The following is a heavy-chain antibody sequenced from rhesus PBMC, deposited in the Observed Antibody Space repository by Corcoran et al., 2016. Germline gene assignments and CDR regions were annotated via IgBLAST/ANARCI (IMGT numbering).Heavy chain of an antibody. Sequence: EVQLVETGGGLVQPGGSLKLSCAASGFTFSSYGMSWVRQAPGKVLEWVSAINSGGGSTYYAESVKGRFTISRDNSKNTLSMQMNSLRAEDTAVYYCAKGAGYFDYWGQGVLVTVSS. J-gene: IGHJ4*01. CDR3: AKGAGYFDY. CDR2: INSGGGST. CDR1: GFTFSSYG. V-gene: IGHV3S5*01.